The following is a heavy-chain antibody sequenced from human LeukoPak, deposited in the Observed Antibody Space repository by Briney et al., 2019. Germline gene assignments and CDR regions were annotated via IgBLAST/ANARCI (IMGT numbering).Heavy chain of an antibody. J-gene: IGHJ4*02. D-gene: IGHD5-12*01. CDR3: VKDRDSGYDSLDY. CDR2: ISTNGRST. CDR1: GITFSSYA. V-gene: IGHV3-64D*06. Sequence: GGSLRLSCSASGITFSSYAMHWVRQAPGKGLEYVSAISTNGRSTYYVDSVKGRFTISRDNSKNTLYLQMSSLRAEDTAVYYCVKDRDSGYDSLDYWGQGTLVTVSS.